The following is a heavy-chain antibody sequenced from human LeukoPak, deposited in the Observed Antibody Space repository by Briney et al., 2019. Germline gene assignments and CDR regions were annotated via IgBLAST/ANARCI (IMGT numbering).Heavy chain of an antibody. CDR2: ISNYGVT. CDR1: DFPVSDNY. V-gene: IGHV3-53*01. J-gene: IGHJ4*02. D-gene: IGHD3-10*01. Sequence: PGGSLRLSCVISDFPVSDNYMSWVRQAPGRGLEWVSVISNYGVTHYADSVKGRFTISRDDSNDTVFLQMSSLRPEDTAVYYCGASGSYYTPSYYWGKETLVTVPS. CDR3: GASGSYYTPSYY.